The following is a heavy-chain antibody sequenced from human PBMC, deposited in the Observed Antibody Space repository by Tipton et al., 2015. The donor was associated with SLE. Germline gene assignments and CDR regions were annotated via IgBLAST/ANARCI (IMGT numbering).Heavy chain of an antibody. D-gene: IGHD1-14*01. V-gene: IGHV4-61*02. J-gene: IGHJ2*01. CDR2: IYTSGST. Sequence: TLSLTCTVSGGSISSGSYYWSWIRQPAGKGLEWIGRIYTSGSTNYNPSLKSRVTTSVDTSKNQFSLKLSSVTAADTAVYYCASEGPRSYWYFDLWGRGTLVTVSS. CDR1: GGSISSGSYY. CDR3: ASEGPRSYWYFDL.